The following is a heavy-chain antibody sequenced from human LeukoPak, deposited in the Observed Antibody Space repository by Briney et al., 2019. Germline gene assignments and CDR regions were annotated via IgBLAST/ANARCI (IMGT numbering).Heavy chain of an antibody. D-gene: IGHD3-22*01. CDR2: ISSSSSYM. CDR1: GFTFSSYS. CDR3: ARGYYDSRSVFDY. Sequence: PGGSLRLSCAASGFTFSSYSMNWVRQAPGKGLEWVSSISSSSSYMYYADSVKGRFTISRDNAKNSLYLQMNSLRAEDTAVYYCARGYYDSRSVFDYWGQGTLVTVSS. J-gene: IGHJ4*02. V-gene: IGHV3-21*01.